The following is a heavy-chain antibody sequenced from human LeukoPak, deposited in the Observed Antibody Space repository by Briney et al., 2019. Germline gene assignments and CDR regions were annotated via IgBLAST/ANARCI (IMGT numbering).Heavy chain of an antibody. CDR1: GFTFSSYS. D-gene: IGHD4-17*01. V-gene: IGHV3-21*01. CDR2: ISSSSSYI. CDR3: ARYSGYASDYGDFPASPDDY. J-gene: IGHJ4*02. Sequence: PGGSLRLSCAASGFTFSSYSMNWVRQAPGKGLEWVSSISSSSSYIYYADPVKGRFTISRDNAKNSLYLQMNSLRAEDTAVYYCARYSGYASDYGDFPASPDDYWGQGTLVTVSS.